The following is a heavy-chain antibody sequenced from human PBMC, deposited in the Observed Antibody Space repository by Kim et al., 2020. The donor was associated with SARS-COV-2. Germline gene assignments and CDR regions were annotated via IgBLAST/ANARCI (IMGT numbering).Heavy chain of an antibody. J-gene: IGHJ4*02. Sequence: GGSLRLSCAASGFTFSSYGMHLVRQAPGKGLEWVAVIWYDGSNKYYADSVKGRFTISRDNSKNTLYLQMNSLRAEDTAVYYCASERGYSGYDTLGAFDYWGQGTLVTVSS. CDR3: ASERGYSGYDTLGAFDY. CDR2: IWYDGSNK. V-gene: IGHV3-33*01. CDR1: GFTFSSYG. D-gene: IGHD5-12*01.